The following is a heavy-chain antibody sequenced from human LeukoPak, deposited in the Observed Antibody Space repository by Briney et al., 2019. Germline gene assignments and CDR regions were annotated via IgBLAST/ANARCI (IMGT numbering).Heavy chain of an antibody. CDR2: IYYSKNT. CDR3: VSPRGFSYGYFDY. V-gene: IGHV4-39*01. Sequence: TSETLSLTCTVSGGAISSSSAYWGWIRQPPGKGLEWIGSIYYSKNTYYNPSLKSRVTISADTSKNQFSLTLGSVSATDTAVYYCVSPRGFSYGYFDYWGQGTLVTVSS. J-gene: IGHJ4*02. D-gene: IGHD5-18*01. CDR1: GGAISSSSAY.